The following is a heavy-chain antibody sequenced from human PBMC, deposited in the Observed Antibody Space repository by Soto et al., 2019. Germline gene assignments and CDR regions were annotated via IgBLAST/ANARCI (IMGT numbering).Heavy chain of an antibody. V-gene: IGHV3-30-3*01. CDR2: ISYDGSNK. CDR1: GFTFSSYA. Sequence: QVQLVESGGGVVQPGRSLRLSCAASGFTFSSYAMHWVRQAPGKGLEWVAVISYDGSNKYYADSVKGRFTISRDNSKNTLYLQINSLRAEDTAVYYCARDLPLYRIVGAFDYWGQGTLVTVSS. D-gene: IGHD1-26*01. CDR3: ARDLPLYRIVGAFDY. J-gene: IGHJ4*02.